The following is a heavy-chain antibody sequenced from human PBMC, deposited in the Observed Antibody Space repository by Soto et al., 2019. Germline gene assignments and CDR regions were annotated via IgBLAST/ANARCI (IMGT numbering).Heavy chain of an antibody. V-gene: IGHV4-34*01. D-gene: IGHD3-10*01. CDR2: INHSGST. CDR1: GGSFSGYY. Sequence: SETLSLTCAVYGGSFSGYYWSWIRQPPGKGLEWIGEINHSGSTNYNPSLKSRVTISVDTSKNQFSLKLSSVTAADTAVYYCARGRVYGSGSYRYYYYGMDVWGQGTTVTVSS. CDR3: ARGRVYGSGSYRYYYYGMDV. J-gene: IGHJ6*02.